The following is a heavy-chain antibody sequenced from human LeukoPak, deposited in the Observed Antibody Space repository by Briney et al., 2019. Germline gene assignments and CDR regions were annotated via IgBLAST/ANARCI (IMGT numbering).Heavy chain of an antibody. CDR3: ASHQRYCSSTSCLMDV. CDR1: GFTFSDYY. V-gene: IGHV3-11*01. D-gene: IGHD2-2*01. Sequence: GGSLRLSCAASGFTFSDYYMSWIRQAPGKGLEWVSYISSSGSTIYYADSVKGRFTISRDNAKNSLYLQMNSLRAEDTAVYYCASHQRYCSSTSCLMDVWGKGTTVTISS. J-gene: IGHJ6*04. CDR2: ISSSGSTI.